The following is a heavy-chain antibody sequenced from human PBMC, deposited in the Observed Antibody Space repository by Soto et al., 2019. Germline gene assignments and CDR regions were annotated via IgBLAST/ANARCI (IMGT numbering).Heavy chain of an antibody. J-gene: IGHJ4*02. Sequence: ASVKVSCKASGYTFTSYAMHWVRQAPGQRLEWMGWINAGNGNTKYSQKFQGRVTITRDTSASTAYMELSSLRSEDTAVYYCARDSDDCSGGSCYFPRGEFDYWGQGTLVTVSS. D-gene: IGHD2-15*01. CDR1: GYTFTSYA. CDR3: ARDSDDCSGGSCYFPRGEFDY. V-gene: IGHV1-3*01. CDR2: INAGNGNT.